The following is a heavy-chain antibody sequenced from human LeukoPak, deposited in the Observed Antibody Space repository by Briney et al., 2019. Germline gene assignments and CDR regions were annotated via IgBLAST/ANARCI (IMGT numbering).Heavy chain of an antibody. CDR3: ASVRLQSITMIVVAGRGYFQH. V-gene: IGHV4-34*01. CDR1: GFTFSSYS. CDR2: INHSGST. Sequence: GSLRLSCAASGFTFSSYSMNWVRQAPGKGLEWIGEINHSGSTNYNPSLKSRVTVSVDTSKNQFSLKLSSVTAADTAVYYCASVRLQSITMIVVAGRGYFQHWGQGTLVTVSS. J-gene: IGHJ1*01. D-gene: IGHD3-22*01.